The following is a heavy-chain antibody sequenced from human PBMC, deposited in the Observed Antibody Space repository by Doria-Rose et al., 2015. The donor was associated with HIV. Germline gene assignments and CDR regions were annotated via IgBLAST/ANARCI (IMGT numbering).Heavy chain of an antibody. CDR2: IFSDDDR. J-gene: IGHJ4*02. CDR1: GVSLSSPGMG. Sequence: QVTLKESGPVLVKPTETLTLTCTVSGVSLSSPGMGVSWIRQPPGKALEWLANIFSDDDRSYKTSMKSRLTISRATSNSQVVLTMTDMDPVDTATYYCARIKSSRWYHKYYFDFWGQGTLVIVSA. D-gene: IGHD6-13*01. CDR3: ARIKSSRWYHKYYFDF. V-gene: IGHV2-26*01.